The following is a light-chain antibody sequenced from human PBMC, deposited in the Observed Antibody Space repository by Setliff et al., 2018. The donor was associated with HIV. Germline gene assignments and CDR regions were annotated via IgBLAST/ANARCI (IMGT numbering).Light chain of an antibody. V-gene: IGLV2-14*02. CDR3: QSYDSSLSGFV. CDR2: QAT. J-gene: IGLJ1*01. CDR1: SSDIGRYNL. Sequence: QSALTQPASVSGSPGQSITISCTGTSSDIGRYNLVSWYRQYPGKAPKLMIYQATKRPSGVSNRFSGSKSGNTASLTISGLQAEDEADYYCQSYDSSLSGFVFGTGTKVTVL.